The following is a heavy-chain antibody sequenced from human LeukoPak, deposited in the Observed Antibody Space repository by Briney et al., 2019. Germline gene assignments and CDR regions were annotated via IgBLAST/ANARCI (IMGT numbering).Heavy chain of an antibody. J-gene: IGHJ3*02. V-gene: IGHV5-51*01. CDR1: GYSFTSYW. CDR2: IYPGDSDT. D-gene: IGHD4-17*01. CDR3: ARAETVTTMSDDAFDI. Sequence: GESLKISCKGSGYSFTSYWIGWVRQMPGKGLEWMGIIYPGDSDTRYSPSFQGQVTTSADKSISTAYLQWSSLKASDTAMYYCARAETVTTMSDDAFDIWGQGTMVTVSS.